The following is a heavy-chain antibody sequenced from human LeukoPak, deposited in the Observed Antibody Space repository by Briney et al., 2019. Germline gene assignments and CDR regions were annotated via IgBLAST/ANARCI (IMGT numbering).Heavy chain of an antibody. V-gene: IGHV4-39*07. CDR2: IYYSGST. J-gene: IGHJ3*02. Sequence: SETLSLTCTVSGGSISSSSYYWGWIRQPPGKGLEWIGSIYYSGSTYYNPSLKRRLTISVDTSKNQFSLKLSSVTAADTAVYYCARDRIGAFDIWGQGTMVTVSS. CDR1: GGSISSSSYY. D-gene: IGHD3-16*02. CDR3: ARDRIGAFDI.